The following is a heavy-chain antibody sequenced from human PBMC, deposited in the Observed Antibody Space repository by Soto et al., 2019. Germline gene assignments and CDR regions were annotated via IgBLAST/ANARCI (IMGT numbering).Heavy chain of an antibody. CDR1: GYSFTSYW. V-gene: IGHV5-10-1*01. D-gene: IGHD6-13*01. CDR2: IDPSDSYT. CDR3: ALTPIAAAGITAYYYGMDV. J-gene: IGHJ6*02. Sequence: GESLKISCKGSGYSFTSYWISWVRQMPGKGLEWMGRIDPSDSYTNYSPSFQGHVTISADKSISTAYLQWSSLKASDTAMYYCALTPIAAAGITAYYYGMDVWGQGTTVTVSS.